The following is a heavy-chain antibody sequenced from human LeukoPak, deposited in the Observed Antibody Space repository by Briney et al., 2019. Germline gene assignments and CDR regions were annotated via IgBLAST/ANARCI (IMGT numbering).Heavy chain of an antibody. Sequence: GGSLRLSCAASGFTFSDYYMSWIRQAPGKGLEGVSYISSSSSYTNYADSVKGRCTISRDNSKNTVYLQMNSLRVEDTALYHCAREGPLGTYKGFDYWGQGTLVTVSS. CDR1: GFTFSDYY. J-gene: IGHJ4*02. CDR3: AREGPLGTYKGFDY. CDR2: ISSSSSYT. D-gene: IGHD3-16*01. V-gene: IGHV3-11*05.